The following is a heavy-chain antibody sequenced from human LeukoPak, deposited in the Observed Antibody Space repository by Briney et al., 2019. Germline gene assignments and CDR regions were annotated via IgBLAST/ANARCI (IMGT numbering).Heavy chain of an antibody. J-gene: IGHJ3*02. CDR3: ARVQKLLRGDAFDI. CDR2: IRYDGSNK. V-gene: IGHV3-30*02. Sequence: PGGSLRLSCAASGFTFSSYGMHWVRQTPGKGLEWVAFIRYDGSNKYYADSVKGRFTISRDNSKNTLYLQMNSLRSEDTAVYYCARVQKLLRGDAFDIWGQGTMVTVSS. D-gene: IGHD1-26*01. CDR1: GFTFSSYG.